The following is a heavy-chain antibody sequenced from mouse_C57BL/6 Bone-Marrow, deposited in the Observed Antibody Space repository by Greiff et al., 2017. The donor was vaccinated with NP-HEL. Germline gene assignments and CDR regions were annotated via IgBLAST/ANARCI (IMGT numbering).Heavy chain of an antibody. V-gene: IGHV1-52*01. CDR2: IDPSDSET. Sequence: VQLQQSGAELVRPGSSVKLSCKASGYTFTSYWMHWVKQRPIQGLEWIGNIDPSDSETHYNQKFKDKATLTVDKSSSTAYMQLSSLTSEDSAVYYCARGGSNYFDYWGQGTTLTVSS. CDR3: ARGGSNYFDY. J-gene: IGHJ2*01. D-gene: IGHD1-1*01. CDR1: GYTFTSYW.